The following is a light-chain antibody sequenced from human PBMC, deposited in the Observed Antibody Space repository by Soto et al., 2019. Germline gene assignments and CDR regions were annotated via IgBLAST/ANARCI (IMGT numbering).Light chain of an antibody. V-gene: IGLV2-14*01. J-gene: IGLJ2*01. CDR2: DVS. CDR1: SSDVGGYNY. Sequence: ALTQPASVSGSPGQSITISCTGTSSDVGGYNYVSWYQQHPGKAPKLMIYDVSNRPSGVSNRFSGSKSGNTASLTISGLQAEDEADYYCSSYTSSSTLDLVFGGGTKLTVL. CDR3: SSYTSSSTLDLV.